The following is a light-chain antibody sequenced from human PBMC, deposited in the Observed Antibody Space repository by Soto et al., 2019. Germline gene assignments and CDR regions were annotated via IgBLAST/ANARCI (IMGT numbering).Light chain of an antibody. Sequence: EIVITQSPATLSVSPGERATLSCRASQSVGSNLAWYQQKPGQAPRFLIYGASTRATGIPARFSGSGSGTEFTLTISSLQSEDFAVYYCQQYNDWPSLTFGGGTKVEIK. V-gene: IGKV3-15*01. J-gene: IGKJ4*01. CDR1: QSVGSN. CDR3: QQYNDWPSLT. CDR2: GAS.